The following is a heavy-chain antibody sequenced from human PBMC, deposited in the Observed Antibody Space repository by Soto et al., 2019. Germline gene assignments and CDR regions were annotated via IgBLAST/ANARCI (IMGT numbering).Heavy chain of an antibody. D-gene: IGHD5-12*01. CDR2: INPNSGGT. CDR3: ARGATHYYYYGMDV. Sequence: ASVKVSCKASGYTFTGYYMHWVRQAPGQGLEWMGWINPNSGGTNYAQKFQGRVTMTRDTSISTAYMELSRLRSDDTAVYYCARGATHYYYYGMDVWGQGTTVTVSS. CDR1: GYTFTGYY. V-gene: IGHV1-2*02. J-gene: IGHJ6*02.